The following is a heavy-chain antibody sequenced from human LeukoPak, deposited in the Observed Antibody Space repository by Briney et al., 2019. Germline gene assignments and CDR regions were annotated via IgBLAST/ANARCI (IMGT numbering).Heavy chain of an antibody. CDR2: ISSSSSYI. CDR1: GFTFSSYA. CDR3: ARRHPYYYYYYMDV. Sequence: PGGSLRLSCAASGFTFSSYAMSWVRQAPGKGLEWVSSISSSSSYIYYADSVKGRFTISRDNAKNSLYLQMNSLRSEDTAVYYCARRHPYYYYYYMDVWGKGTTVTVSS. V-gene: IGHV3-21*04. J-gene: IGHJ6*03.